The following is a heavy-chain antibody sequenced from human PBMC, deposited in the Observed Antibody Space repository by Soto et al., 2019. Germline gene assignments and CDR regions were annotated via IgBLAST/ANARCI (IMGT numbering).Heavy chain of an antibody. V-gene: IGHV1-2*02. CDR1: GYPVTAYY. CDR2: INPATGAA. Sequence: QLHLVQSGAVVKKPGASVTVSCSASGYPVTAYYMHWVRQAPGRGLEWMGGINPATGAAKYTQTSQWRVTMPRDTSTSTVFMEMSGLIAEDTAGFYCARGGGVGVAGSAAFDMWGQGTLVTVSS. J-gene: IGHJ3*02. D-gene: IGHD3-3*01. CDR3: ARGGGVGVAGSAAFDM.